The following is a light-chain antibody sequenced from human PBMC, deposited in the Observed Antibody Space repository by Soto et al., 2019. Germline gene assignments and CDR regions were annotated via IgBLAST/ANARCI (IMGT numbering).Light chain of an antibody. CDR3: QQYGRSPLT. CDR2: DAS. J-gene: IGKJ5*01. CDR1: QCISNY. V-gene: IGKV1-13*02. Sequence: IQMTQSPSSLSASVGDRVTITCRASQCISNYLAWYQQKPGKVPKLLIYDASSSESGVPSRFSGSGSGTDFTLTISRLEPEDFAVYYCQQYGRSPLTFGQGTRLEI.